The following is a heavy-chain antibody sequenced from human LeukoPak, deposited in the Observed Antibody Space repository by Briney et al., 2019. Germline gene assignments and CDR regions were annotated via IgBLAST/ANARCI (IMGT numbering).Heavy chain of an antibody. CDR2: ISGSGGST. J-gene: IGHJ6*03. Sequence: PGGSLRLSCAASGFTFSSYAMICVRQAPGKGLEGVSAISGSGGSTYYADSLKGRFTISRDNSKNTLYLQMNSLRAEDTAVYYCAKADGSGSIYYYYMDVWGKGTTVTVSS. D-gene: IGHD3-10*01. CDR1: GFTFSSYA. V-gene: IGHV3-23*01. CDR3: AKADGSGSIYYYYMDV.